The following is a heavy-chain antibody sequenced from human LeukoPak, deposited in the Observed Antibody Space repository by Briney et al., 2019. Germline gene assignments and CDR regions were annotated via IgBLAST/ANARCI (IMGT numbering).Heavy chain of an antibody. D-gene: IGHD4-17*01. V-gene: IGHV4-30-4*01. CDR1: GGSISSGDYY. J-gene: IGHJ4*02. CDR2: IYYSGST. CDR3: ASHGGGDYYFDY. Sequence: PSETLSLTCTVSGGSISSGDYYWSWIRQPPGKGLEWIGYIYYSGSTYYNPSLKSRVTISVDTSKNQFSLKLSSVTAADTAVYYCASHGGGDYYFDYWGQGTLVTVSS.